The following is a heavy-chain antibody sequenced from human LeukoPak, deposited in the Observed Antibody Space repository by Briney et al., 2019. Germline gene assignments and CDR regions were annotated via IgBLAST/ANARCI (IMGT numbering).Heavy chain of an antibody. Sequence: ASVKVSCKASGYTFTGYYMHWVRQAPGQGLEWMGRINPNSGGTNYAQKFQGRVTMTRDTSISTAYMELRSLRSDDTAVYYCASGYSSSWSAFDIWGQGTMVTVSS. J-gene: IGHJ3*02. CDR2: INPNSGGT. D-gene: IGHD6-13*01. CDR1: GYTFTGYY. V-gene: IGHV1-2*06. CDR3: ASGYSSSWSAFDI.